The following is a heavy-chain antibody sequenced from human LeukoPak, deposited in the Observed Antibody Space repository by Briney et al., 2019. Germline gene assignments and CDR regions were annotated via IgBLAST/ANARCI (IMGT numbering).Heavy chain of an antibody. CDR2: IYYSGST. J-gene: IGHJ6*02. CDR3: ARGQGSYGSSGMDV. CDR1: GGSISSYY. Sequence: SETLSLTCTVSGGSISSYYWSWIRQPPGKGLEWIGYIYYSGSTNYNPSLKSRVTISVDTSKNQFSLKLSSVTAADTAVHYCARGQGSYGSSGMDVWGQGTTVTVSS. D-gene: IGHD5-18*01. V-gene: IGHV4-59*01.